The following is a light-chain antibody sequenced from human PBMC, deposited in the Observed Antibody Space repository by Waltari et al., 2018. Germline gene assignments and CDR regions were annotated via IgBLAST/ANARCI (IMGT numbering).Light chain of an antibody. CDR1: QGISSW. J-gene: IGKJ1*01. CDR3: QPFYSVPWT. CDR2: KAS. Sequence: DSQMTQSPSSLSASVGDRVTITCRASQGISSWLAWYQQKPGKAPKLLFYKASSLQGGVPSRFSGSGSGTDFSLTFSSLQPEDFATYFCQPFYSVPWTFGQGTKVEIK. V-gene: IGKV1-12*01.